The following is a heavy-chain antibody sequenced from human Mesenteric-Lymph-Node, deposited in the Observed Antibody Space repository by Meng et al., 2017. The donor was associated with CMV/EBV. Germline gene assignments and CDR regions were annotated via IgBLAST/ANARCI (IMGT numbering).Heavy chain of an antibody. CDR2: IDHGGST. CDR3: ARAPFYYDASGYALDY. D-gene: IGHD3-22*01. J-gene: IGHJ4*01. CDR1: GSFLGSS. V-gene: IGHV4-34*01. Sequence: GSFLGSSCVWIRHSPGRGLEWIGEIDHGGSTSYNPSLTRRITMSVATSRTQFSLTLNSVTAADTAVYYCARAPFYYDASGYALDYWGQGTLVTVSS.